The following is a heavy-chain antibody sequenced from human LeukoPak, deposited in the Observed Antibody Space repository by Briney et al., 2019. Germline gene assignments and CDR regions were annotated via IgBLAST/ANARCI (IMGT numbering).Heavy chain of an antibody. CDR3: ARGVAAAGPINWFDP. J-gene: IGHJ5*02. CDR2: IYYSGST. D-gene: IGHD6-13*01. Sequence: SETLSLTCTVSGGSISSYCWSWIRQPPGKGLEWIGYIYYSGSTNYNPSLKSRVTISVDTSTNQFSLKLSSVTAADTALYYCARGVAAAGPINWFDPWGQGTLVTVSS. V-gene: IGHV4-59*01. CDR1: GGSISSYC.